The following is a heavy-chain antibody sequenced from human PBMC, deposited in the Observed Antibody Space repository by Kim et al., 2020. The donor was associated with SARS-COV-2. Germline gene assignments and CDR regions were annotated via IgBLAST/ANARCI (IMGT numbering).Heavy chain of an antibody. CDR2: ISYDGSNK. J-gene: IGHJ3*02. CDR3: ARPSVPSGAFDI. Sequence: GGSLRLSCAASGFTFSSYGMHWVRQAPGKGLEWVAVISYDGSNKYYADSVKGRFTISRDNSKNTLYLQRNSLRAEDTAVYYCARPSVPSGAFDIWGQGT. V-gene: IGHV3-33*05. CDR1: GFTFSSYG.